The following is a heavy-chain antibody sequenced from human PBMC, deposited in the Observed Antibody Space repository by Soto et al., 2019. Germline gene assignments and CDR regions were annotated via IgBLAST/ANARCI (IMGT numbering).Heavy chain of an antibody. CDR1: GFSFSRYT. Sequence: GESLKISCVGSGFSFSRYTVGWVRQVPGKGLEWMGVIHPGDSDTRYSPSFQGQVTISADKSISTAYLQWSSLKASDTAMYYCTLSYGDSYYYYYGMDVWGQGTTITVSS. D-gene: IGHD4-17*01. CDR2: IHPGDSDT. CDR3: TLSYGDSYYYYYGMDV. V-gene: IGHV5-51*01. J-gene: IGHJ6*02.